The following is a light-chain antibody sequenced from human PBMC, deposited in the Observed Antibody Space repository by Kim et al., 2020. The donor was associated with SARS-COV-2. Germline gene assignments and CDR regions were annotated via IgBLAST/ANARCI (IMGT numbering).Light chain of an antibody. CDR3: QVWDSGSDHWV. Sequence: APAEKASITRGGEDIGRKSVAWYHQKPGQDPVMVIIYDSARPSGIPERISGAKSGNTATMTTDRVAVEDDDDYYCQVWDSGSDHWVFGGGTQLTVL. J-gene: IGLJ2*01. CDR1: DIGRKS. V-gene: IGLV3-21*01. CDR2: YDS.